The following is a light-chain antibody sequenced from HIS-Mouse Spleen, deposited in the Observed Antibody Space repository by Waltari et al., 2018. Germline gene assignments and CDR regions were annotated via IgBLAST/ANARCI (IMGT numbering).Light chain of an antibody. CDR3: EQYNNWPPCT. V-gene: IGKV3-15*01. J-gene: IGKJ1*01. Sequence: EIVMTQSPATLSVSPGERATLSCRAMQSVSSNLAWYQQKPGQAPRLLIYGASTRATGIPARISGSGSGTEFTLTISSLQSEDFAVYYCEQYNNWPPCTFGQGTKVEIK. CDR2: GAS. CDR1: QSVSSN.